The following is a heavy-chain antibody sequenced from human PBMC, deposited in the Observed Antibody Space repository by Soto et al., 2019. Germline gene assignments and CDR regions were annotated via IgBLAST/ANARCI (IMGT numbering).Heavy chain of an antibody. Sequence: QVQLVQSGAEVRKPGSSGKVSCKASGGTFTTYDISWVRQAPGQGLEWMGGIIPLFDATKYAQKFQGRVKITADKSTGTAYIELSSLSSEDTAMYYCARDRSSSWYNGTFDFDSWGQGTLVTVSS. CDR2: IIPLFDAT. CDR3: ARDRSSSWYNGTFDFDS. D-gene: IGHD6-13*01. CDR1: GGTFTTYD. J-gene: IGHJ4*02. V-gene: IGHV1-69*06.